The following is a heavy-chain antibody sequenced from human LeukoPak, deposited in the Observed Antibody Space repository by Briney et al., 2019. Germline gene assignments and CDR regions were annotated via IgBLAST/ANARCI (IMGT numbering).Heavy chain of an antibody. J-gene: IGHJ4*02. Sequence: SLRLSCAASGFTFDDYAMHWVRQAPGKGLEWVSGISWNSGSIGYADSVKGRFTISRDNAKNSLYLQMNSLRAEGTALYYCAKSSSSQKYYFDYWGQGTLVTVSS. CDR1: GFTFDDYA. CDR2: ISWNSGSI. CDR3: AKSSSSQKYYFDY. V-gene: IGHV3-9*01. D-gene: IGHD6-13*01.